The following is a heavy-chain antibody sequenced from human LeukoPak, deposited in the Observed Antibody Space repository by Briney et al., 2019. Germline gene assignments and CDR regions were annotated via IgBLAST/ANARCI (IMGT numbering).Heavy chain of an antibody. V-gene: IGHV4-59*01. CDR3: ARVDYGGNLAFDI. CDR1: GGSISSYY. Sequence: SETLSLTCTVSGGSISSYYWSWLRQPPGKGLEWIGYIYYSGSTNYNPSLKSRVTISVDTSKNQFSLKLSSVTAADTAVYYCARVDYGGNLAFDIWGQGTMVTVSS. J-gene: IGHJ3*02. CDR2: IYYSGST. D-gene: IGHD4-23*01.